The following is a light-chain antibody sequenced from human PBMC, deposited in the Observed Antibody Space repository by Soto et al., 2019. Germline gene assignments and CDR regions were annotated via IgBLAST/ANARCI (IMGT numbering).Light chain of an antibody. J-gene: IGLJ3*02. CDR3: QSYDGTNWV. Sequence: NFMLTQPHSVSQSPGKTVTISCTRSSGSIASNYVQWYQQRPGSSPTTVIYENNQRPSGVPDRFSGSIDSSSNSAPLTISGLKTEDEADYYCQSYDGTNWVFGGGTKLTVL. V-gene: IGLV6-57*01. CDR2: ENN. CDR1: SGSIASNY.